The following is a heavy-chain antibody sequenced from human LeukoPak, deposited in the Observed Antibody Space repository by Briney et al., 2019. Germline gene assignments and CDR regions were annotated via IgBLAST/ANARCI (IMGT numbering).Heavy chain of an antibody. Sequence: ASVKVSCKASGYTFTSYGISWVRQAPGQGLEWMGWISAYNGNTNYAQKLQGRVTMTTDTSTSTAYMELRSLRSDDTAVYYCARVGLTVTTTYYYYGMDVWGQGTTVTVSS. V-gene: IGHV1-18*01. J-gene: IGHJ6*02. CDR1: GYTFTSYG. CDR3: ARVGLTVTTTYYYYGMDV. D-gene: IGHD4-17*01. CDR2: ISAYNGNT.